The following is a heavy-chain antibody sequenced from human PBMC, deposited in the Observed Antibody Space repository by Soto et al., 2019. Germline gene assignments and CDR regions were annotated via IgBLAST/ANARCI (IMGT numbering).Heavy chain of an antibody. Sequence: GLWWAQQSKNKGLEWMGWISAYNGNTNYAQKLQGRVTMTTDTSTSTAYMELRSLRSDDTAVYYCARDTRDTVTTEGETFDYWGQGTLVTVSS. CDR1: G. D-gene: IGHD4-17*01. CDR3: ARDTRDTVTTEGETFDY. CDR2: ISAYNGNT. V-gene: IGHV1-18*01. J-gene: IGHJ4*02.